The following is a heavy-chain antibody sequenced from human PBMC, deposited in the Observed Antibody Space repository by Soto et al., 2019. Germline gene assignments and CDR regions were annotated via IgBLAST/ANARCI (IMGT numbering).Heavy chain of an antibody. J-gene: IGHJ6*02. V-gene: IGHV3-30*18. Sequence: VQLVESGGGLVQPGGSLRLSCAASGFTFSSYGMHWVRQAPGKGLEWVAVISYDGSNKYYADSVKGRFTISRDNSKNTLYLQMNSLRAEDTAVYYCAKSRLGYNWNDVPYYYGMDVWGQGTTVTVSS. CDR2: ISYDGSNK. D-gene: IGHD1-1*01. CDR3: AKSRLGYNWNDVPYYYGMDV. CDR1: GFTFSSYG.